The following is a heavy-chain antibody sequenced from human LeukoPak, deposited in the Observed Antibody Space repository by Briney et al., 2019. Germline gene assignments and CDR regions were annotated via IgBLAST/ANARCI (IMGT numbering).Heavy chain of an antibody. J-gene: IGHJ4*02. CDR3: ASGVVVDRDY. CDR2: ISSSGSTI. D-gene: IGHD2-15*01. Sequence: GGSLRLSCAASVFTFSDYYMSWIRQAPGKGREWVSYISSSGSTIYYADSVKGRFTISRDNAKNSLYLQMNSLRAEDTAVYDCASGVVVDRDYWGQGTLVTVSS. V-gene: IGHV3-11*04. CDR1: VFTFSDYY.